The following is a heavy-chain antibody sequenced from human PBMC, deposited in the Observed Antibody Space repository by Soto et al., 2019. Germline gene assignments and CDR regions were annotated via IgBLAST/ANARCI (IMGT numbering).Heavy chain of an antibody. J-gene: IGHJ4*02. V-gene: IGHV3-23*01. Sequence: GGSLRLSCAASGFTFSSYAMSWVRQAPGKGLEWVSAISGSGGSTYYADSVKGRFTISRDNANNSLYLQMNSLRAEDTATYYCVRDGLDYYDTERLYFDNWGQGTLVTVSS. CDR3: VRDGLDYYDTERLYFDN. CDR1: GFTFSSYA. D-gene: IGHD3-22*01. CDR2: ISGSGGST.